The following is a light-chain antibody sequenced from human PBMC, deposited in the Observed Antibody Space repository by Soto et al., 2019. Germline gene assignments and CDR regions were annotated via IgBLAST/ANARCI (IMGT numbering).Light chain of an antibody. CDR2: AAS. CDR1: QGISNY. J-gene: IGKJ1*01. Sequence: DIQMTQSPSSLSASVGDRVTITCRASQGISNYLAWYQQKPGKVPKLLIYAASTLQSGVPSRFSGSGSGTDFTLTISSLQPEYVATYYCQKYNIAEACGQWTKVEIK. V-gene: IGKV1-27*01. CDR3: QKYNIAEA.